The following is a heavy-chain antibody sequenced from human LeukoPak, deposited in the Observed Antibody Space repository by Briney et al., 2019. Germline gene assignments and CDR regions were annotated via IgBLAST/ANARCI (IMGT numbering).Heavy chain of an antibody. CDR3: ARDHEYSYGVGHYYMDV. J-gene: IGHJ6*03. CDR1: GGTFSSYA. D-gene: IGHD5-18*01. V-gene: IGHV1-69*04. CDR2: IIPILGIA. Sequence: ASVKVSCKASGGTFSSYAISWVRQAPGQGLEWMGRIIPILGIANYAQKFQGRVTITADKSTSTAYMELSSLRSEDTAVYYCARDHEYSYGVGHYYMDVWGKGTTVTVSS.